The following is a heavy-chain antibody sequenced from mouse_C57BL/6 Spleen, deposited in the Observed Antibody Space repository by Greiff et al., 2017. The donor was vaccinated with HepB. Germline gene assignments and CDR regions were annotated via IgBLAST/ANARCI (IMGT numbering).Heavy chain of an antibody. CDR1: GYTFTSYG. J-gene: IGHJ3*01. CDR3: ARSMEESYDYWFAY. Sequence: QVQLKQSGAELARPGASVKLSCKASGYTFTSYGISWVKQRTGQGLEWIGEIYPRSGNTYYNEKFKGKATLTADKSSSTAYMELRSLTSEDSVVYFCARSMEESYDYWFAYWGQGTLVTVSA. CDR2: IYPRSGNT. V-gene: IGHV1-81*01. D-gene: IGHD2-4*01.